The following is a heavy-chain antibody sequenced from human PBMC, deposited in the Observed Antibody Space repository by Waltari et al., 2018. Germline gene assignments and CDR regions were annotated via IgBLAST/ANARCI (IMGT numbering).Heavy chain of an antibody. CDR1: GFSFSAYE. V-gene: IGHV3-48*03. Sequence: DVHLVESGGGLVQPGGSMRLSCAASGFSFSAYEMNWVRQAPGKGLDWLSYAGRGGTYTFYGESVRGRFTISRDDAKSSLFLQMNSLSADDTAVYYCAREIPNCRADCFDSWGLGTLVVVSS. D-gene: IGHD2-15*01. CDR3: AREIPNCRADCFDS. J-gene: IGHJ5*01. CDR2: AGRGGTYT.